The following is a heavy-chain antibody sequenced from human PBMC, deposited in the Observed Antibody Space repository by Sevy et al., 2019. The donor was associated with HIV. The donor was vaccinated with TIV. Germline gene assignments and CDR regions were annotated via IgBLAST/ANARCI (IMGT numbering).Heavy chain of an antibody. CDR1: GFTFGSYA. J-gene: IGHJ4*02. Sequence: GGSLRLSCAASGFTFGSYAMHWVRQAPGKGLEWVAVISYDGSYKYYADSVKGRFTMSRDNSKNTLYLQMNSLRAEDTAVYYCARDPVAAAGTPVADHWGQGTLVTVSS. CDR2: ISYDGSYK. D-gene: IGHD6-13*01. CDR3: ARDPVAAAGTPVADH. V-gene: IGHV3-30-3*01.